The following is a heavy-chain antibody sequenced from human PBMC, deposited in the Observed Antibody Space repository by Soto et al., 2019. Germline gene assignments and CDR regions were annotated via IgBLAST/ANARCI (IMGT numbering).Heavy chain of an antibody. J-gene: IGHJ6*02. CDR2: MNPNSGNT. V-gene: IGHV1-8*01. D-gene: IGHD3-3*01. CDR3: ARGTYYDFWSGPDGMDV. CDR1: GYTFTSYD. Sequence: QVQLVQSGAEVKKPGASVKVSCKASGYTFTSYDINWVRQATGQGLEWMGWMNPNSGNTGYAQKVQGRVTMTRNTSISTAYMELSSLRSEDTAVYYCARGTYYDFWSGPDGMDVWGQGTTVTVSS.